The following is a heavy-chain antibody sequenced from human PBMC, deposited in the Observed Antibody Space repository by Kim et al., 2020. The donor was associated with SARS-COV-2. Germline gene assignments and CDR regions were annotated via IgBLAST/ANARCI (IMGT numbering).Heavy chain of an antibody. CDR3: TSNLRLGEPKGEGMDV. D-gene: IGHD3-16*01. J-gene: IGHJ6*02. V-gene: IGHV3-73*01. Sequence: SVKGRFTISRDDSKNTAYLQMNSLKTEDTAVYYCTSNLRLGEPKGEGMDVWGQGTTVTVSS.